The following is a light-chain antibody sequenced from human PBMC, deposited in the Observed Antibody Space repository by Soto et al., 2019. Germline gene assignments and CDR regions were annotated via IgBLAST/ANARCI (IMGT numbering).Light chain of an antibody. CDR2: RAS. CDR3: QHYGSSPHT. CDR1: QIVSSND. Sequence: IMIKHSPGQLSLSPGDRATLSCRASQIVSSNDVSWYQQKPGQAPKFLIYRASSRATGIPDRFSGSGSGTDFTLTISRLEPEDFALYYCQHYGSSPHTFGGGTKVDIK. V-gene: IGKV3-20*01. J-gene: IGKJ4*01.